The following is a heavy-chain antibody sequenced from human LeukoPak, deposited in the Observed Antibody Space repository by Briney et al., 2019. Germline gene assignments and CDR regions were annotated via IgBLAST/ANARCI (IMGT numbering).Heavy chain of an antibody. CDR3: ARRLGLRWDLQAFDI. CDR2: MNPDSGTT. J-gene: IGHJ3*02. CDR1: AYSFSTYD. V-gene: IGHV1-8*03. Sequence: ASVNVSCKPSAYSFSTYDIKWVRQATGQGREWMGWMNPDSGTTGYAQKFHGRVTITRNTSISTAYMELSSLTSDDTAVYYCARRLGLRWDLQAFDIWGQGTMVTVSS. D-gene: IGHD4-23*01.